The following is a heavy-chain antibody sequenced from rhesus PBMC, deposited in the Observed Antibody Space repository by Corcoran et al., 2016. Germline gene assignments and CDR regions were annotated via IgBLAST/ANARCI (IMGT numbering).Heavy chain of an antibody. D-gene: IGHD6-37*01. CDR1: GASISSYW. J-gene: IGHJ4*01. CDR3: AREAVAGRLFHY. V-gene: IGHV4-80*01. Sequence: QVQLQESGPGLVTPAGTPSLTCAVPGASISSYWWCRIRPPPGKGLEWIGEINGNSGSTYYNPSLKSRVTISKDASKNQFSLKLSAVTAADTAVYYCAREAVAGRLFHYWGQGVLVTVSS. CDR2: INGNSGST.